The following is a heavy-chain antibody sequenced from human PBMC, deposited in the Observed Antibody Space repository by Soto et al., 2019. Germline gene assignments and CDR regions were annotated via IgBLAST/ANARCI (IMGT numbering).Heavy chain of an antibody. CDR3: AMYFCASRGYYYYGRNFSCVLDV. D-gene: IGHD3-22*01. J-gene: IGHJ6*02. CDR1: GFTFSNYG. Sequence: HPGGSLRLSCAASGFTFSNYGMHWVRQAPGKGLAWVAIISYDDTNKFYADSVKGRFTISRDSSKNVLYLEMNSLRPEDTAVYYWAMYFCASRGYYYYGRNFSCVLDVWGQGTMVTVSS. CDR2: ISYDDTNK. V-gene: IGHV3-30*03.